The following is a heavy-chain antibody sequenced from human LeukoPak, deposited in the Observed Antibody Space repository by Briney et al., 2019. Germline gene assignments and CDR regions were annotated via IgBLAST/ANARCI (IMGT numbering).Heavy chain of an antibody. V-gene: IGHV3-15*01. CDR3: TTVWRY. D-gene: IGHD3-16*01. Sequence: KTGGSLTLSCAASGLTFSNAWMSWVRQGPGKGLEWVGHIKSKTAGGTTDYAAPVKGRFTISRDDSKNTLYLQMNSLKTEDTAVYYCTTVWRYWGQGTLVTVSA. CDR1: GLTFSNAW. J-gene: IGHJ4*02. CDR2: IKSKTAGGTT.